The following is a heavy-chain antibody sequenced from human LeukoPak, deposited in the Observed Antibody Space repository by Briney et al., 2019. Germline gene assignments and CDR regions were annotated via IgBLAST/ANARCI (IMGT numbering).Heavy chain of an antibody. Sequence: PSETLSLTCTVSGGSISSSSYYWGWIRQPPGKGLEWIESIYYSGSTYYNPSLKRRVTISVDTSKNQFSLKLSSVTAADTAVYYCARVAAGFVPFDYWGQGTLVTVSS. CDR2: IYYSGST. CDR1: GGSISSSSYY. V-gene: IGHV4-39*01. J-gene: IGHJ4*02. CDR3: ARVAAGFVPFDY. D-gene: IGHD6-19*01.